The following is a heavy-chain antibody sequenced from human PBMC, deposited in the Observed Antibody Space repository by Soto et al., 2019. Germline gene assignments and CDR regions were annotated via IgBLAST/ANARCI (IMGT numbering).Heavy chain of an antibody. CDR3: ARDRHCYYGMDV. CDR1: GFTFSSYG. V-gene: IGHV3-33*01. Sequence: QVQLVESGGGVVQPGRSLRLSCAASGFTFSSYGMHWVRQAPGKGLEWVAVIWYDGSNKYYADSVKGRFTISRDNSKNTLYLQMNSLRAEDTAVYYCARDRHCYYGMDVWGQGTTVTVSS. J-gene: IGHJ6*02. CDR2: IWYDGSNK.